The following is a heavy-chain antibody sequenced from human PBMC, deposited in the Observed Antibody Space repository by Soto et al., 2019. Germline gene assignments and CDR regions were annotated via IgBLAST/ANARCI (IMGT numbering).Heavy chain of an antibody. Sequence: GSLKISCKGSGYSFTSYWIGWVRQMPGKGLEWMGIIYPGDSDTRYSPSFQGQVTISADKSISTAYLQWSSLKASDTAMYYCARQPHRYSSGWYTGGEYYYYGMDVWGQGTTVTASS. CDR3: ARQPHRYSSGWYTGGEYYYYGMDV. V-gene: IGHV5-51*01. D-gene: IGHD6-19*01. J-gene: IGHJ6*02. CDR1: GYSFTSYW. CDR2: IYPGDSDT.